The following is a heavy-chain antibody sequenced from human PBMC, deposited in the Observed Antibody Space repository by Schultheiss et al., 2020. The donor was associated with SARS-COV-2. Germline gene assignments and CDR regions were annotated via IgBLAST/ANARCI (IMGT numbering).Heavy chain of an antibody. V-gene: IGHV3-74*01. CDR2: INSDGSST. D-gene: IGHD2-2*01. CDR1: GFTFSSYW. Sequence: GESLKISCAASGFTFSSYWMHWVRQAPGKGLVWVSRINSDGSSTSYADSVKGRFTISRDNAKNTLYLQMNSLRAEDTAVYYCARIMPYYYYYGMDVWGQGTTVTVSS. CDR3: ARIMPYYYYYGMDV. J-gene: IGHJ6*02.